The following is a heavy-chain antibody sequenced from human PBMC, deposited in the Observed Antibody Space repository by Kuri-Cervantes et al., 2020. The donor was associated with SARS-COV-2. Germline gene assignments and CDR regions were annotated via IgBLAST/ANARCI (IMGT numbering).Heavy chain of an antibody. D-gene: IGHD3-10*01. CDR3: ARDVITMVRGVIVGGFLSDYYYYYYMDV. CDR2: INPNSGGT. J-gene: IGHJ6*03. CDR1: GYTFTGYY. V-gene: IGHV1-2*02. Sequence: ASVKVSCKASGYTFTGYYMHWVRQAPGQGLEWMGWINPNSGGTNYAQKFQGRVTMTRDTSISTAYMDLSRLRSEDTAVYYCARDVITMVRGVIVGGFLSDYYYYYYMDVWGKGTTVTVSS.